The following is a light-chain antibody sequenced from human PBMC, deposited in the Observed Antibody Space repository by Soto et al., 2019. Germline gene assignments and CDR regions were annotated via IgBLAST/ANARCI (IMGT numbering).Light chain of an antibody. CDR1: QGIASG. CDR3: QQVNSYPFT. CDR2: DAS. V-gene: IGKV1-13*02. Sequence: AIQLTQSPSSLAASTGDRVTITCRASQGIASGLAWYQQKPGKAPKILLQDASSLESGVPSRFSGSGSATDFTLTSSSLQPEDFATYPWQQVNSYPFTFGGGTKLEI. J-gene: IGKJ2*01.